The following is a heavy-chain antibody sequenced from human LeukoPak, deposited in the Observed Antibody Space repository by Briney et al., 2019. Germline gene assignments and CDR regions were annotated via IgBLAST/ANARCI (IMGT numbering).Heavy chain of an antibody. CDR3: GKNRYSGSLSPFDI. V-gene: IGHV3-23*01. Sequence: GGSLRLSCVASGVTLSNYAMSWARQAPGKGLEWVSGISSSGSGGNTYYADSVKGRFTISRDSSKNTLYLQMNSLRAEDTAVYYCGKNRYSGSLSPFDIWGQGTMVTVSS. CDR1: GVTLSNYA. J-gene: IGHJ3*02. D-gene: IGHD1-26*01. CDR2: ISSSGSGGNT.